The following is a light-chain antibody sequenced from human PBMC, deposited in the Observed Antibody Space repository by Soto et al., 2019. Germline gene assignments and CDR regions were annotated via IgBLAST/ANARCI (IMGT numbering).Light chain of an antibody. V-gene: IGKV1-9*01. J-gene: IGKJ4*01. CDR1: PGISRY. CDR2: AAS. CDR3: QQLNSYPLT. Sequence: IPLTQSPSSLSASVGDRVTITCRTSPGISRYLAWYQKKPGKAPKLRIYAASTLQSGVPSRFSGSGYGTAFTLTISTLQPEDFATYYCQQLNSYPLTFGGGTKVEIK.